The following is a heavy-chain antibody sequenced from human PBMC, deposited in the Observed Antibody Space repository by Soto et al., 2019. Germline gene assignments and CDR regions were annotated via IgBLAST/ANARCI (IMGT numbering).Heavy chain of an antibody. CDR1: GGTFSSYA. Sequence: QVQLVQCGAEVKMPGSSVKVSCKASGGTFSSYAISWVRQAPGQGLEWMGGIIPIFGTANYAQKFPGRVTITADKSTSTAYMELSSLRSEDTAVYYCARGITMSRLWYFDLWGRGTLVTVSS. CDR2: IIPIFGTA. D-gene: IGHD3-10*02. J-gene: IGHJ2*01. CDR3: ARGITMSRLWYFDL. V-gene: IGHV1-69*06.